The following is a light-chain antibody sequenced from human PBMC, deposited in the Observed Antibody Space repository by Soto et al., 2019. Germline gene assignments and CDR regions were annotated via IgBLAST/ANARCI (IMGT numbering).Light chain of an antibody. J-gene: IGKJ1*01. V-gene: IGKV3-20*01. CDR2: SVS. Sequence: EIVLTQSPGTLSLSPGERATLSCRTSQRISHKYLAWYQQKPGQAPRLLIHSVSSRATGIPDRFSGSGSGTDFTLTISTLEPEDFAVYYCQLYSGSPWTFGQGTKVDIK. CDR1: QRISHKY. CDR3: QLYSGSPWT.